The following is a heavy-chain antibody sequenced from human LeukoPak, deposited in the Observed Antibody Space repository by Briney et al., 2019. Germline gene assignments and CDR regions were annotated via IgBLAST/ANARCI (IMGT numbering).Heavy chain of an antibody. CDR3: AGQGGGLWYCDL. V-gene: IGHV4-59*08. Sequence: PSETLSLTCTVSGGSISSYYWRWIRQPPGKGLEWIGYMDYSGSTNYNPSLMSRVTISVDTSNNQTSLKVSSVTAADTAACYFAGQGGGLWYCDLWGRGTLVTVSS. CDR1: GGSISSYY. J-gene: IGHJ2*01. CDR2: MDYSGST. D-gene: IGHD2-15*01.